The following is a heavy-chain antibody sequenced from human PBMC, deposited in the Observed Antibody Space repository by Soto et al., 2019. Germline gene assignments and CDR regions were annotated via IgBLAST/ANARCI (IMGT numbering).Heavy chain of an antibody. J-gene: IGHJ4*02. CDR1: GYTFIYYT. CDR3: ARGPSSGSFDF. D-gene: IGHD6-19*01. Sequence: QVHLVQSGAEVKKPGASVKVSCKASGYTFIYYTMHWLRQAPGQRPEWMGWVNADNGDTRYSQKFQGRLTMTRDTSARTIYVELSSLTSEDKAVYFCARGPSSGSFDFWCQGTLVTVSS. V-gene: IGHV1-3*01. CDR2: VNADNGDT.